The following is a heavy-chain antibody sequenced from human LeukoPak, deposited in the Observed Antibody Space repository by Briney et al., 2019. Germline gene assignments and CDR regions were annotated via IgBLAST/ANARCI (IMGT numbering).Heavy chain of an antibody. J-gene: IGHJ4*02. CDR3: ARVASGWSLDY. V-gene: IGHV3-21*01. D-gene: IGHD6-19*01. CDR1: GFTFSSYT. CDR2: ITSSSSYI. Sequence: GGSLRLSCAASGFTFSSYTMNWVRQAPGKGLEWVSSITSSSSYIYYADSVMGRFTISRDNANNSLYLQMNSLRAEDTAVYYCARVASGWSLDYWGQGTLVTVSS.